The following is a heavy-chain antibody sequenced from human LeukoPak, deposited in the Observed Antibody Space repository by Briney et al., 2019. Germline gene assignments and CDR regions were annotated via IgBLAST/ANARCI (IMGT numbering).Heavy chain of an antibody. CDR1: GFTFSDYY. Sequence: PGGSLRLSCAASGFTFSDYYMSWIRQAPGKGLEWVSYIRSSSSYTNYADSVKGRLTISRDNAKNSLYLQMNSLRAEDTAVYYCASTGSSGWNYFDYWGQGTLVTVSS. CDR2: IRSSSSYT. CDR3: ASTGSSGWNYFDY. D-gene: IGHD6-19*01. J-gene: IGHJ4*02. V-gene: IGHV3-11*06.